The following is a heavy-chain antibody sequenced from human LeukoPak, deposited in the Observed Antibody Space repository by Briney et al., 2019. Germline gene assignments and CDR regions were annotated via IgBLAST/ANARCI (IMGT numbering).Heavy chain of an antibody. D-gene: IGHD3-22*01. J-gene: IGHJ4*02. CDR3: TRGSYYDSSGYSGVRLFDY. CDR2: INPNSGGT. V-gene: IGHV1-2*02. CDR1: GYTITDYY. Sequence: ASVKVSCKASGYTITDYYINWVRQAPGQGLVWMGWINPNSGGTNYAQKFQGRVTMTSDTSISTAYMELSRLRSDDTALYYCTRGSYYDSSGYSGVRLFDYWGQGTPVTVPS.